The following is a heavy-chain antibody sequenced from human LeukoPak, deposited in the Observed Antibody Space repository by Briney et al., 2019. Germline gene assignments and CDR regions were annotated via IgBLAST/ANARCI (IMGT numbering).Heavy chain of an antibody. J-gene: IGHJ4*02. CDR1: GGSFSGYY. CDR2: INHSGST. Sequence: SETLSLTCAVYGGSFSGYYWSWIRQPPGKGLEWIGEINHSGSTNYNPSLKSRVTISVDTSKNQFSLKLSSVTAADTAVYYCARWVVFGDEAGHRRYYFDYWGQGTLVTVSS. V-gene: IGHV4-34*01. D-gene: IGHD6-13*01. CDR3: ARWVVFGDEAGHRRYYFDY.